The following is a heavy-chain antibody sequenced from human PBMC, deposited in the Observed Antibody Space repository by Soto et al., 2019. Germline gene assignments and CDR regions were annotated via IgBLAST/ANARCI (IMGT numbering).Heavy chain of an antibody. Sequence: GGSLRLSCAASGFTFDDYTMHWVRQAPGEGLEWVSLISWDGYSTYYTDSVKGRFTISRDNSRNSLYLQLNSVTPEDTAVYYCARDRGSGWYIHWGQGTLVTVSS. CDR1: GFTFDDYT. D-gene: IGHD6-19*01. CDR2: ISWDGYST. V-gene: IGHV3-43*01. J-gene: IGHJ4*02. CDR3: ARDRGSGWYIH.